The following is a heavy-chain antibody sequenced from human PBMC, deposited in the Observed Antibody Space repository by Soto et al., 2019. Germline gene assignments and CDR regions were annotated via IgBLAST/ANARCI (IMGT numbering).Heavy chain of an antibody. J-gene: IGHJ5*02. CDR2: ISYDGSEK. CDR3: ARAYYYGGLDP. Sequence: QVQLVESGGGVVQPGRSLRLSCAASGFTFSRYAMHWARQAPGKGLEWVTVISYDGSEKYYVDSVKGRFTSSRDNSRNEVYRQMNRLRGEDTAVYYCARAYYYGGLDPWGQGTLVTVSA. D-gene: IGHD3-10*01. CDR1: GFTFSRYA. V-gene: IGHV3-30-3*01.